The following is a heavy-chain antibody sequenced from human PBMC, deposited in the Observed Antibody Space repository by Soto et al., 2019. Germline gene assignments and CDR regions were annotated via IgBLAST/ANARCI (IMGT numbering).Heavy chain of an antibody. V-gene: IGHV4-30-4*01. CDR1: GGSISSGGYY. CDR3: ATVTGNAFAI. J-gene: IGHJ3*02. D-gene: IGHD1-20*01. CDR2: IFYSGDT. Sequence: SETLSLTCAVSGGSISSGGYYWSWIRQPPGKGLEWIGYIFYSGDTYYSPSLQSRVSILVDTSKNQFSLKLSSVTAADTAVYYCATVTGNAFAIWGQGTVVTVS.